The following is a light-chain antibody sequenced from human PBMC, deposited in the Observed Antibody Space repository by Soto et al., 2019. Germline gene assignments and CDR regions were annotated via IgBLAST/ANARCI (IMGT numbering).Light chain of an antibody. CDR2: EVS. V-gene: IGLV2-14*01. J-gene: IGLJ1*01. CDR3: SSYTSSSTLV. Sequence: QSVLTQPASVSVSPGQSITISWTGTSSDVGGYNYVSWYQQHPGKAPKLMIYEVSNRPSGVSNRFSGSKSGNTASLTISGLQAEDEADYYCSSYTSSSTLVFGTGTKVTVL. CDR1: SSDVGGYNY.